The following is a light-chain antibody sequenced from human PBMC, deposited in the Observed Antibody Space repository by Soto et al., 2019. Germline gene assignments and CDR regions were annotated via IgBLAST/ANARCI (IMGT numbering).Light chain of an antibody. Sequence: QSALTQPASVSGSPGQSITISCTGASSDVGAYNYVSWYQQHPGKAPKLLIYDVSNRPSGVSNRFSGSKSGNTASLTISGLQAEDEAEYYCSSYSSSTLYVFAPGTKLTVL. V-gene: IGLV2-14*01. CDR1: SSDVGAYNY. CDR2: DVS. CDR3: SSYSSSTLYV. J-gene: IGLJ1*01.